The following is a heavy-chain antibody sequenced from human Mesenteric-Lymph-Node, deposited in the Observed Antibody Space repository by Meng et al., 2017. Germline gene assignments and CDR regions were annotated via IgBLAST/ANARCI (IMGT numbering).Heavy chain of an antibody. J-gene: IGHJ3*01. CDR2: ISHSGST. V-gene: IGHV4-34*01. D-gene: IGHD1-26*01. CDR3: ARHGAYAFDV. Sequence: SETLSLTCGVDGGSYWSWIRQTPGKGREGSGEISHSGSTVYNPSLKSRVTISLDMSKRQFSLKLSSVTAADTAVYDCARHGAYAFDVWGQGTLVTVSS. CDR1: GGSY.